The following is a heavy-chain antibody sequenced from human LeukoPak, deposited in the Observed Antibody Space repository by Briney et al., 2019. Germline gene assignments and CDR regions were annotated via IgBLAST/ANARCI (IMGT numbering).Heavy chain of an antibody. CDR1: GFTFSSYA. Sequence: PGGSLRLSCAASGFTFSSYAMSWVRQAPGKGLEWVSAISGSGGSTYYAGSVKGRFTISRDNAKNTLYLQMNSLRAEDTAVYYCARDPAYYGDYFDYWGQGTLVTVSS. CDR3: ARDPAYYGDYFDY. J-gene: IGHJ4*02. V-gene: IGHV3-23*01. CDR2: ISGSGGST. D-gene: IGHD4-17*01.